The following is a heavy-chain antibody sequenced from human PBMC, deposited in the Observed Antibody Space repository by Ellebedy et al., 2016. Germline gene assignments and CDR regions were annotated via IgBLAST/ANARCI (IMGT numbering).Heavy chain of an antibody. V-gene: IGHV3-30*12. CDR2: IRYDGSSE. Sequence: GESLKISXSSSGFSLSGYGMHWVRQAPGKGLEWVADIRYDGSSENYADSVKGRFTISRDDAQNSLYLQMNSLRAEDTALYYCARDVGVAYGMDVWGQGTTVTVSS. J-gene: IGHJ6*02. CDR1: GFSLSGYG. D-gene: IGHD1-26*01. CDR3: ARDVGVAYGMDV.